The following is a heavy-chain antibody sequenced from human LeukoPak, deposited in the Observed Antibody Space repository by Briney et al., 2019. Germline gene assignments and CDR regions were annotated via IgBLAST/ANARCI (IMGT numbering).Heavy chain of an antibody. CDR2: IYYSGDT. CDR1: RDSISGFS. J-gene: IGHJ5*02. Sequence: PSETLSLTCTVSRDSISGFSWSWIRQSPGGELEWIGYIYYSGDTAYNPSLRSRVTLSVDTSKNQFSLQLRSVTTADTAVYYCVRGPYGASISKWFDPWGQGTQVTVSS. CDR3: VRGPYGASISKWFDP. D-gene: IGHD4/OR15-4a*01. V-gene: IGHV4-59*01.